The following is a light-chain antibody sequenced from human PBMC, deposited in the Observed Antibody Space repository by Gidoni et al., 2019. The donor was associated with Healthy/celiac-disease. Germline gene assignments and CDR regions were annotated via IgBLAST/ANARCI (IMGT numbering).Light chain of an antibody. Sequence: ELLLSQSPGTLSLSPGERATLSCRASQSVSSSYLAWYQQKPGQAPRLLIYGASSRATSIPDGFSGSGSGTDFTLTISRLEPEDFAVYYCQQYGSSPPYTFGQGTKLEIK. CDR3: QQYGSSPPYT. V-gene: IGKV3-20*01. J-gene: IGKJ2*01. CDR2: GAS. CDR1: QSVSSSY.